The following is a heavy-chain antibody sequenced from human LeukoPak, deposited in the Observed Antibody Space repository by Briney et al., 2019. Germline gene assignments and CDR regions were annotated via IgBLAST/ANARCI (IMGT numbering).Heavy chain of an antibody. CDR2: ISGSGGST. J-gene: IGHJ4*02. CDR3: ARDFVYYDSSGYYHVGFDY. CDR1: GFTFSSYA. Sequence: GGSLRLSCAASGFTFSSYAMSWVRQAPGKGLEWVSAISGSGGSTYYADSVKGRFTISRDNSKNTLYLQMNSLRAEDTAVYYCARDFVYYDSSGYYHVGFDYWGQGTLVTVSS. D-gene: IGHD3-22*01. V-gene: IGHV3-23*01.